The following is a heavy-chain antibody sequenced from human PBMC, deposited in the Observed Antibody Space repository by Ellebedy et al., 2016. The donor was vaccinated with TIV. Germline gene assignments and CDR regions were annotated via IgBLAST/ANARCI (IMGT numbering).Heavy chain of an antibody. D-gene: IGHD3-9*01. CDR1: GGSSSRDY. CDR3: ARHRKNDILTGYDY. CDR2: IDYSGRT. Sequence: SETLSLXXTVSGGSSSRDYWTWIRQPPGKGLEWIGCIDYSGRTNYNPSLKSRVTISVDKYRNQFSLRLTSVTAADTAVYYCARHRKNDILTGYDYWGQGILVTVSS. J-gene: IGHJ4*02. V-gene: IGHV4-59*08.